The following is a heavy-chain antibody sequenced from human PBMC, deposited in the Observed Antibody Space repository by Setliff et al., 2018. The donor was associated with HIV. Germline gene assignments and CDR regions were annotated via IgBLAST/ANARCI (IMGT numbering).Heavy chain of an antibody. CDR1: GYTHTELS. CDR2: FDPEDGEV. CDR3: ARKYTGGPKGNNWNFDFDY. Sequence: GASVKVSCKVSGYTHTELSIHWVRQAPGKGLEWMGGFDPEDGEVVYAQKFEGRVTMTEDTSTDTAYMELRSLRSDDTAMYYCARKYTGGPKGNNWNFDFDYWGQGTLVTVSS. J-gene: IGHJ4*02. V-gene: IGHV1-24*01. D-gene: IGHD1-7*01.